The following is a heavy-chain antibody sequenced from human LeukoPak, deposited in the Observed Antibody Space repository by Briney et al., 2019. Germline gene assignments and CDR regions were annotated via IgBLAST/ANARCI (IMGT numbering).Heavy chain of an antibody. CDR2: INSDGSST. D-gene: IGHD3-22*01. Sequence: GGSLRLSCAASGFTFSTYWMQWVGQAPGKGLVWVSRINSDGSSTSYADSVKGRFTISRDNAKNMLYLQMNSLRAEDTAVYYCARETYYYNRRCYYQRGDFCIWGQVTMVTVSS. CDR1: GFTFSTYW. J-gene: IGHJ3*02. CDR3: ARETYYYNRRCYYQRGDFCI. V-gene: IGHV3-74*01.